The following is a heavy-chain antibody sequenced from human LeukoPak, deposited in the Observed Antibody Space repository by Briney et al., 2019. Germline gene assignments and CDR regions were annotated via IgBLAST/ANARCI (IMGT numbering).Heavy chain of an antibody. Sequence: SVKVSCKASGGTFSSYAISRVRQAPGQGLEWMGGIIPIFGTANYTQKFQGRVTITADKSTSTAYMELSSLRSEDTAVYYCARGAQYSSGWYFDYWGQGTLVTVSS. CDR1: GGTFSSYA. CDR3: ARGAQYSSGWYFDY. J-gene: IGHJ4*02. D-gene: IGHD6-19*01. V-gene: IGHV1-69*06. CDR2: IIPIFGTA.